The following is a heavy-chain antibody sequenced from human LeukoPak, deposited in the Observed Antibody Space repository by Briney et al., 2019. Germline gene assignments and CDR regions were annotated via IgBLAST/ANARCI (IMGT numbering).Heavy chain of an antibody. CDR1: GGTFSSYA. CDR2: INPNSGGT. Sequence: GASVKVSCKASGGTFSSYAISWVRQAPGQRLEWMGWINPNSGGTNYAQKFQGRVTMTRDTSISTAYMELSRLRSDDTAVYYCAREDSSGYFAFDIWGQGTMVTVSS. V-gene: IGHV1-2*02. CDR3: AREDSSGYFAFDI. J-gene: IGHJ3*02. D-gene: IGHD3-22*01.